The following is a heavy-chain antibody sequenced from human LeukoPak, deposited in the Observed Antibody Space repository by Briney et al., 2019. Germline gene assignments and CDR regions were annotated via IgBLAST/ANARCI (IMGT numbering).Heavy chain of an antibody. CDR3: GTVTGPRQY. J-gene: IGHJ1*01. CDR1: GESLSGYY. D-gene: IGHD2-21*02. V-gene: IGHV4-34*01. CDR2: IYHTGFI. Sequence: SETLSLTCAVHGESLSGYYCYWIRQSPGPGQGWVWEIYHTGFINYNPSLKSRVTISMDTSKNQFSLKVTSVTAADSAVYYCGTVTGPRQYWGQGTLVTVSS.